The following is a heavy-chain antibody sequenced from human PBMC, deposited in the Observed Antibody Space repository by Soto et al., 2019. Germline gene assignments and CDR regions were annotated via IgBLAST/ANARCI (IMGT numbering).Heavy chain of an antibody. Sequence: SETLSLTCTVCGASLSSISYYWGWIRQPPGKGLEWVGSIFFTGNIYYNPSLKSRVTISVDTSSNQFSLMVNSVTAADTAVYYCASRHCRGGRCYNPGFDCWGQGSLVAVSS. D-gene: IGHD2-15*01. CDR2: IFFTGNI. J-gene: IGHJ4*02. CDR1: GASLSSISYY. CDR3: ASRHCRGGRCYNPGFDC. V-gene: IGHV4-39*01.